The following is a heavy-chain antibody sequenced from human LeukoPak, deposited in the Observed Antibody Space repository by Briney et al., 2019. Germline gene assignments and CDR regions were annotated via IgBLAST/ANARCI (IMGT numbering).Heavy chain of an antibody. Sequence: GESLKISCKGSGYIFTSYWIGWVRQMPGKGLEWMGIIYPGDSDTRYSPSFQGQVTISADKSISTAYLQWSSLKASDTAIYYCARLTGTTADAFDIWGQGTMVTVSS. CDR1: GYIFTSYW. J-gene: IGHJ3*02. D-gene: IGHD1-20*01. V-gene: IGHV5-51*01. CDR3: ARLTGTTADAFDI. CDR2: IYPGDSDT.